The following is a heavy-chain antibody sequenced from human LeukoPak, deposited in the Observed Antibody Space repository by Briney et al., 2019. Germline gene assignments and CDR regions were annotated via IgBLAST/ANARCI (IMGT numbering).Heavy chain of an antibody. CDR2: ISGSGGST. Sequence: GGSLRLSCAASGFTFSSYAMSWVRQAPGKGLEWVSAISGSGGSTYYADSVKGRFTISRDNSKNTLYLQINSLRAEDTAVYYCAKEEGSYDFWSGYSPDYFDYWGQGTLVTVSS. J-gene: IGHJ4*02. V-gene: IGHV3-23*01. CDR1: GFTFSSYA. D-gene: IGHD3-3*01. CDR3: AKEEGSYDFWSGYSPDYFDY.